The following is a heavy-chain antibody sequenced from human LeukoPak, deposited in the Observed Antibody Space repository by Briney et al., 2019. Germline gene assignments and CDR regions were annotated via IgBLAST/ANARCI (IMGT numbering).Heavy chain of an antibody. CDR3: AKDRSCSGSSCNVGS. J-gene: IGHJ3*01. CDR2: VSGSGGST. CDR1: GYTFSSNC. V-gene: IGHV3-23*01. Sequence: GGSLRLSCAASGYTFSSNCVHWGRDAQAEGVEWVSAVSGSGGSTYYADSVKGRFTISRDNSKNTLFLQMTSLRAENTAVYYCAKDRSCSGSSCNVGSWGQGTMVTVSS. D-gene: IGHD2-2*01.